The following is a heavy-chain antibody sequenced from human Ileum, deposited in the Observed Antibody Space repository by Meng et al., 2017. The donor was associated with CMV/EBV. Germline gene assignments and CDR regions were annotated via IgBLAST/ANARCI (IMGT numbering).Heavy chain of an antibody. CDR3: VTADHHAIKY. CDR1: GSFSPYT. V-gene: IGHV4-34*01. D-gene: IGHD5-12*01. CDR2: INQYGST. J-gene: IGHJ4*02. Sequence: QGQIQQWCAGLLKPSETLSLTCSLGGSFSPYTWSWIRQAPGKGLEWIGEINQYGSTNFNPSVKSRVTISRDTSKNQFSLRLNSVTAADAAVYYCVTADHHAIKYWGQGTLVTVSS.